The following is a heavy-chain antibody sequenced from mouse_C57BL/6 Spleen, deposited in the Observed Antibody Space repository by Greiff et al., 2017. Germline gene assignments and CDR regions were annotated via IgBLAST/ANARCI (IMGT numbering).Heavy chain of an antibody. D-gene: IGHD3-1*01. V-gene: IGHV1-15*01. CDR3: TRLGGSITYFDY. J-gene: IGHJ2*01. CDR2: IDPETGGT. Sequence: VRLQQSGAELVRPGASVTLSCKASGYTFTDYEMHWVKQTPVHGLEWIGAIDPETGGTAYNQKFKGKAILTADKSSSTAYMELRSLTSEDSAVYYCTRLGGSITYFDYWGQGTTLTVSS. CDR1: GYTFTDYE.